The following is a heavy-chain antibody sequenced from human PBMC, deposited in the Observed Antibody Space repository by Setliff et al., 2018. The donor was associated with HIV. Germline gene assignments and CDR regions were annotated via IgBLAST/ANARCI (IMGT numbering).Heavy chain of an antibody. CDR3: ARAYNVYDYRFDSSGYDY. Sequence: PSETLSLTCTVSGGSIISSSYYWGWIRQPPGKGLEWIGTMYYRGTTYNNPSLKSRVTFSADTSKNQFSLKRRSVTAEDTAVYYCARAYNVYDYRFDSSGYDYWGQGTLVTVSS. V-gene: IGHV4-39*07. CDR2: MYYRGTT. D-gene: IGHD3-22*01. J-gene: IGHJ4*02. CDR1: GGSIISSSYY.